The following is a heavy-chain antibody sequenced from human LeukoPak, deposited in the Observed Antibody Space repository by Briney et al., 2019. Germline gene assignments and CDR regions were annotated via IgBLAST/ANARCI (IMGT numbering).Heavy chain of an antibody. D-gene: IGHD2-15*01. CDR3: ARGKLYCSGGSCWPYYFDY. V-gene: IGHV4-31*03. CDR1: GRPISSGGYY. J-gene: IGHJ4*02. Sequence: SETLSLPCSVSGRPISSGGYYWSWIRPHPGKGLEWSGYIYYSGSTYYNPSLKSRVTISVDTSKNQFSLKLSSVTAADTAVYYCARGKLYCSGGSCWPYYFDYWGQGTLVTVSS. CDR2: IYYSGST.